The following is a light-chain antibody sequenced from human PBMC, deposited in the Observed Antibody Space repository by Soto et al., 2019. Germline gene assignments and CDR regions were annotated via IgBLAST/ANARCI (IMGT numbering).Light chain of an antibody. CDR2: EVF. J-gene: IGLJ1*01. Sequence: QSALTQPPSASGSPGQSVTISCTGTSNDIGAYNYVSWYQHHPGKVPKLSIDEVFTRPSGVPDCLSASKSGNTASLTVAGLHPEDEAYYYCLSYVGRETGVFGSGTKLTVL. CDR3: LSYVGRETGV. V-gene: IGLV2-8*01. CDR1: SNDIGAYNY.